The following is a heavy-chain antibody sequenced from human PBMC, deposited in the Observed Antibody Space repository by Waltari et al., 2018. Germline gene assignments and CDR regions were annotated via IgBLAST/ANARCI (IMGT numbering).Heavy chain of an antibody. CDR1: GGSFSGYY. D-gene: IGHD3-3*01. J-gene: IGHJ3*01. Sequence: QVQLQQWGAGLLKPSETLSLPCAVYGGSFSGYYWSRIRHPPGPGLEWIGEINHSGSTNYNPSLKSRVTISVDTSKNQFSLKLSSVTAADTAVYYCASTSRGFWSGYARDRETERAWGQGTMVTVSS. CDR2: INHSGST. V-gene: IGHV4-34*01. CDR3: ASTSRGFWSGYARDRETERA.